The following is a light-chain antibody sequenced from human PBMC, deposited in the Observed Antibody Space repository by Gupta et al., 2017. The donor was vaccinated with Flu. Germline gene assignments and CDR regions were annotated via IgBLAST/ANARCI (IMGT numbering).Light chain of an antibody. V-gene: IGKV3-20*01. Sequence: EIVSMQSPGTLSLSPGETATLSCRASQSVSSSPLAWYQQKPGQAPRLLIFGASSRATGIPDIFSGSGSGTDFTLTISRLEPEDFAVYCCQQYGSSPFTFGPGTKVDIK. CDR3: QQYGSSPFT. CDR1: QSVSSSP. CDR2: GAS. J-gene: IGKJ3*01.